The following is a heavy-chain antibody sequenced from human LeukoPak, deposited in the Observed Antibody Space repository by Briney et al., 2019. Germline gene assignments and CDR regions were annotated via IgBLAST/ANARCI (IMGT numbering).Heavy chain of an antibody. Sequence: SETLSLTCTVSGGSISSTSYYWGWIRQPPGKGLEWIGNIYYSGSTYYNPSLKSRVTISVDTSKNQFSLKLSSVTAADTAVYYCARHYAYEPFDYWGQGTLVTVSS. V-gene: IGHV4-39*01. CDR3: ARHYAYEPFDY. CDR1: GGSISSTSYY. J-gene: IGHJ4*02. CDR2: IYYSGST. D-gene: IGHD3-16*01.